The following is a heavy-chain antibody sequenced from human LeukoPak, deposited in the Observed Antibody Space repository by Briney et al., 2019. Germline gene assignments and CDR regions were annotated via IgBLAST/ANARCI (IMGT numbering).Heavy chain of an antibody. CDR2: IIPIFGTA. J-gene: IGHJ4*02. CDR1: RGTFSSYA. V-gene: IGHV1-69*01. Sequence: ASVKVSSEPSRGTFSSYAISWVRQAPGQGVEWMGGIIPIFGTANYAQKFQGRVTITADESTSTAYMELSSLRAEDTAVYYCARGYSNYDYWGQGTLVTVSS. D-gene: IGHD4-11*01. CDR3: ARGYSNYDY.